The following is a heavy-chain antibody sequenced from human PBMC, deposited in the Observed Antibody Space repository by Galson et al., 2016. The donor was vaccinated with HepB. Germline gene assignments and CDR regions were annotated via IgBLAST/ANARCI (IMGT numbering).Heavy chain of an antibody. D-gene: IGHD2-2*01. CDR2: IYPGDSDT. J-gene: IGHJ6*02. CDR3: ARQGNMGVVVPASMSGMDV. CDR1: GYSFSSYW. Sequence: QSGAEVKKPGESLKISCKGSGYSFSSYWIAWVRQMPGKGLEWVGIIYPGDSDTRYSPSFQGQVTISAGKSISTAYLQWSSLKASDTAMYYCARQGNMGVVVPASMSGMDVWGQGTTVTVSS. V-gene: IGHV5-51*01.